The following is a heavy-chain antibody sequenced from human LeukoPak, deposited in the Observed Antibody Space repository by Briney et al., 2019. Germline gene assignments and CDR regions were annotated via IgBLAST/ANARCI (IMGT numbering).Heavy chain of an antibody. CDR1: GFTFSDYY. Sequence: PGGSLRLSCAASGFTFSDYYMSWIRQAPGKGLEWVSYISSSGSTIYYADSVKGRFTISRDNAENSLYLQMNSLGAEDTAVYYCARLMGTVTTYDYWGQGTLVTVSS. CDR3: ARLMGTVTTYDY. V-gene: IGHV3-11*04. CDR2: ISSSGSTI. J-gene: IGHJ4*02. D-gene: IGHD1-7*01.